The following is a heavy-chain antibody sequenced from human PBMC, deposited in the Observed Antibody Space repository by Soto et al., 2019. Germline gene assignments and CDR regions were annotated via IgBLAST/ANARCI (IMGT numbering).Heavy chain of an antibody. D-gene: IGHD3-3*01. CDR3: ARDIDADYDFWSGPDYYGMDV. CDR1: GFTFSSYS. V-gene: IGHV3-21*01. J-gene: IGHJ6*02. CDR2: ISSSSSYI. Sequence: PGGSLRLSCAASGFTFSSYSMNWVRQAPWKGLEWVSSISSSSSYIYYADSVKGRFTISRDNAKNSLYLQMNSLRAEDTAVYYCARDIDADYDFWSGPDYYGMDVWGQGTTVTVSS.